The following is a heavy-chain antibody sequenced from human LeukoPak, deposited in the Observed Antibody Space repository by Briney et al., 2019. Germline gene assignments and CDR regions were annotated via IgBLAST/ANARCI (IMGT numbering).Heavy chain of an antibody. CDR3: AKGEGGYGDCFDY. D-gene: IGHD4-17*01. CDR1: GFTSSSYA. Sequence: GGSLRLSCAASGFTSSSYAMSWLRQAPGKGLEWVSAISGSGGSTYYADSVKGRFTISRDNSKNTLYLQMNSLRAEDTAVYYYAKGEGGYGDCFDYWCQGTLVTVSS. J-gene: IGHJ4*02. V-gene: IGHV3-23*01. CDR2: ISGSGGST.